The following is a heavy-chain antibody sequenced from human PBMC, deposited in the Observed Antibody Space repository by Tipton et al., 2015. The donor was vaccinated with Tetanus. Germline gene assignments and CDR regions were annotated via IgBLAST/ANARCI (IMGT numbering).Heavy chain of an antibody. CDR1: GGSIIVCNFY. J-gene: IGHJ5*02. CDR3: ARQSCSGGSCRFDP. Sequence: TLSLTCRVSGGSIIVCNFYWGWIRQPPGKGLEWVGSIHYTGSTYLNPSLKSRVTISDDTSKNHFSLNLTSVTAADTAFYYCARQSCSGGSCRFDPWGQGTLVTVSS. V-gene: IGHV4-39*01. D-gene: IGHD2-15*01. CDR2: IHYTGST.